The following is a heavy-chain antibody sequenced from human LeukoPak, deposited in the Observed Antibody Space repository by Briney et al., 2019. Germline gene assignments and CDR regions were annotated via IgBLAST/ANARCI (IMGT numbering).Heavy chain of an antibody. CDR3: ARETMSRITMVRGVTPYYFDY. CDR2: ISAYNGNT. CDR1: GYTFTSYG. D-gene: IGHD3-10*01. Sequence: ASVKVSCKASGYTFTSYGISWVRQAPGQRLEWMGWISAYNGNTNYAQKLQGRVTMTTDTSTSTAYMELRSLRSDDTAVYYCARETMSRITMVRGVTPYYFDYWGQGTLVTVSS. V-gene: IGHV1-18*01. J-gene: IGHJ4*02.